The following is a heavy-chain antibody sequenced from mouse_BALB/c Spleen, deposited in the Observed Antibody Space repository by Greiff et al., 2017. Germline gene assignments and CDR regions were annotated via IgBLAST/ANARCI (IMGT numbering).Heavy chain of an antibody. J-gene: IGHJ4*01. CDR1: GYTFTDYW. V-gene: IGHV1-69*01. CDR3: ARSRGDY. CDR2: IDTSDSYT. Sequence: VKLQQPGAELVMPGASVKMSCKASGYTFTDYWMHWVKQRPGQGLEWIGAIDTSDSYTSYNQKFKGKATLTVDESSSTAYMQLSSLTSEDSAVYYCARSRGDYWGQGTSVTVSS.